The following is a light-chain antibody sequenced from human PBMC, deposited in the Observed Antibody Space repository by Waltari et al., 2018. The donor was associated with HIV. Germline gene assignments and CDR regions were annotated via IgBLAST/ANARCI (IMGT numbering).Light chain of an antibody. CDR3: SSYTSSSTVV. V-gene: IGLV2-14*01. J-gene: IGLJ2*01. CDR2: EVS. CDR1: SRAVGGYNY. Sequence: QSALTQPASVSGSPGQSITISCTGTSRAVGGYNYVSWYQQHPGKAPELMIYEVSNRPAGVSNRFSGSKSGNTASLTISGLQAEDEADYYCSSYTSSSTVVFGGGTKLTVL.